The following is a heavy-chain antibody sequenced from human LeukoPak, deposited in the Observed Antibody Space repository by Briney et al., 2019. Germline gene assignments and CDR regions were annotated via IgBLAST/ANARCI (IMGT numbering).Heavy chain of an antibody. CDR2: INPNSGGT. V-gene: IGHV1-2*04. CDR1: GYTFTGYY. D-gene: IGHD2-15*01. J-gene: IGHJ4*02. Sequence: GASVKVSCKASGYTFTGYYMHWVRQAPGQGLEWMGWINPNSGGTNYAQKFQGWVTMTRDTSISTAYMELRSLRSDDTAVYYCARDRFRYCSGGSCYHFDYWGQGTLVTVSS. CDR3: ARDRFRYCSGGSCYHFDY.